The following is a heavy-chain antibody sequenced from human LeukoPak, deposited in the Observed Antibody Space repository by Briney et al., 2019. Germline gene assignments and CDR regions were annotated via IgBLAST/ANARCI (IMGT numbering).Heavy chain of an antibody. D-gene: IGHD2-15*01. V-gene: IGHV3-15*01. CDR3: TTRRQDGW. CDR1: GFTFSDAW. CDR2: IKRKSDGGTI. J-gene: IGHJ4*02. Sequence: GGSLRLSCVGSGFTFSDAWMSWVRQAPGKGLEWVGRIKRKSDGGTIDHAAPVKGRFTISRDDSRNTLYLQMNSLKTEDTAVYYCTTRRQDGWWGQGTLVTVS.